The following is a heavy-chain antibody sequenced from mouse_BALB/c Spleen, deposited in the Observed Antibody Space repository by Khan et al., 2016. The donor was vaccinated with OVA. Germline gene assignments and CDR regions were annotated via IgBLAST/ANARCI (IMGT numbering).Heavy chain of an antibody. J-gene: IGHJ3*01. CDR1: GFTFSTYG. CDR3: ARLAYYYNSEGFAY. V-gene: IGHV5-6*01. Sequence: EVELVESRGDFVRPGGSLKLSCAASGFTFSTYGMSWVRQTPDKRLEWVATINTGGAYTYYPDSVKGRFTISRDNAKNTLYLQLSSLKSEDTAIYYCARLAYYYNSEGFAYWGQGTLVTVSA. D-gene: IGHD1-1*01. CDR2: INTGGAYT.